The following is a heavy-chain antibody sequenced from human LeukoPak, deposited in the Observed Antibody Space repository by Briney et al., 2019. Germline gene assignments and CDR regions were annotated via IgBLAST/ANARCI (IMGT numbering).Heavy chain of an antibody. CDR2: IYHSGST. V-gene: IGHV4-30-2*01. CDR1: GGSISSGGYS. Sequence: PSETLSLTCAVSGGSISSGGYSWSWIRQPPGKGLEWIGYIYHSGSTNYNPSLKSRVTISVDTSKNQFSLKLSSVTAADTAVYYCASENGDRFDPWGQGTLVTVSS. D-gene: IGHD1-1*01. J-gene: IGHJ5*02. CDR3: ASENGDRFDP.